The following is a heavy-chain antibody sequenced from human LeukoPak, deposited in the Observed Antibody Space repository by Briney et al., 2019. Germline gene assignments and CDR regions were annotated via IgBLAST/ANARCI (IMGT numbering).Heavy chain of an antibody. J-gene: IGHJ4*02. D-gene: IGHD3-10*01. CDR2: ISGSGGST. Sequence: GGTLRLSCAASGFTFSSYGMSWVRQAPGKGLEWVSAISGSGGSTYYADSVKGRFTISRDNSKNTLYLQMNSLRAKDTAVYYCAKDRFWGSGTPACFDYWGQGTLVTVSS. V-gene: IGHV3-23*01. CDR1: GFTFSSYG. CDR3: AKDRFWGSGTPACFDY.